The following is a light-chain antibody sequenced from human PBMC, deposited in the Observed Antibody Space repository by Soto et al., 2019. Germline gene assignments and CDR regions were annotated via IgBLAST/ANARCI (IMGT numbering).Light chain of an antibody. CDR3: QQYNNWPPWT. V-gene: IGKV3D-15*01. J-gene: IGKJ1*01. CDR1: QSVSSN. Sequence: EIVMTQSPATLSVSPGERATLSCRASQSVSSNLAWYQQKPGQAPRLLIYGAPTRATGIPPRFSGSASGTELTLTISSLLSEDFAVYYCQQYNNWPPWTFGQGTKVEIK. CDR2: GAP.